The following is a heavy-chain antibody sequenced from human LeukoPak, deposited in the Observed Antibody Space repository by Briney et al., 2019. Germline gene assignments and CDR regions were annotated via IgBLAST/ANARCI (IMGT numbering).Heavy chain of an antibody. Sequence: GGSLRLSCATSGFTLSSYAMSWVRQAPGKGLEWVSTISPSGGVTFCSDSVRGRFTISRDYSEDTLFLQMNSLRAEDTALYYCAKAHVPTMIRGVVSSDWGQGTLVTVSS. J-gene: IGHJ4*02. CDR2: ISPSGGVT. CDR3: AKAHVPTMIRGVVSSD. V-gene: IGHV3-23*01. CDR1: GFTLSSYA. D-gene: IGHD3-10*01.